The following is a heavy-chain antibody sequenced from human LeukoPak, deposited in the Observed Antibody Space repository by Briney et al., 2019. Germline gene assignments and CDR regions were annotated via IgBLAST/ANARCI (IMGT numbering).Heavy chain of an antibody. D-gene: IGHD4-17*01. CDR3: ARDGDDYGDLANNY. V-gene: IGHV3-53*01. J-gene: IGHJ4*02. Sequence: HPGGSLRLSCAASGFTVSSNYMSWVRQAPGKGLEWVSVIYSGGSTYYADSVKGRFTISRGNSKNTLYLQMNSLRAEDTAVYYCARDGDDYGDLANNYWGQGTLVTVSS. CDR2: IYSGGST. CDR1: GFTVSSNY.